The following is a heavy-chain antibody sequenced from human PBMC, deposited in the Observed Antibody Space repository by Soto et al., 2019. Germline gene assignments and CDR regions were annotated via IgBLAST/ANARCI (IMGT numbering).Heavy chain of an antibody. CDR1: GGSISSGDYY. V-gene: IGHV4-30-4*01. D-gene: IGHD3-22*01. CDR3: ARDQGYYYDSSGPAGDAFDI. Sequence: SETLSLTCTVSGGSISSGDYYWSWIRQPPGKGLEWIGYIYYSGSTYYNPSLKSRVTISVDTSKNQFSLKLSSVTAADTAVYYCARDQGYYYDSSGPAGDAFDIWGQGTMVTVS. CDR2: IYYSGST. J-gene: IGHJ3*02.